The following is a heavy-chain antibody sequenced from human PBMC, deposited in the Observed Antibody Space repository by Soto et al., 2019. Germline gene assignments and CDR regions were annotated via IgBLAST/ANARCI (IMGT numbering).Heavy chain of an antibody. V-gene: IGHV4-59*01. D-gene: IGHD4-17*01. CDR2: IYYSGST. CDR3: ARLYGVVDFDP. J-gene: IGHJ5*02. CDR1: GGSISSYY. Sequence: SETLSLTCTVSGGSISSYYWSWIRQPPGKGLEWIGYIYYSGSTNYNPSLKSRVTISVDTSKNQFSLKLSSVTAADTAVYYCARLYGVVDFDPWGQGTLVTVSS.